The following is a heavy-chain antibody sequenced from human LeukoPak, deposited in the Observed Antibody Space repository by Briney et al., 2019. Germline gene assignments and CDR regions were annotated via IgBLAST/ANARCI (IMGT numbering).Heavy chain of an antibody. CDR2: IIPILGIA. V-gene: IGHV1-69*04. CDR3: ATGTSGSYFPRL. Sequence: GASVKVSCKASGDTFSSYAISWVRQAPGQGLEWMGRIIPILGIANYAQKFQGRVTITADKSTSTAYMELSSLRSEDTAVYYCATGTSGSYFPRLWGQGTMVTVSS. CDR1: GDTFSSYA. J-gene: IGHJ3*01. D-gene: IGHD1-26*01.